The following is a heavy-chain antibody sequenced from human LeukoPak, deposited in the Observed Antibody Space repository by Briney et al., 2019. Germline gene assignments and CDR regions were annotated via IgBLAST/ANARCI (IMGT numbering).Heavy chain of an antibody. CDR2: INPNSGGT. CDR3: ARRPINCIITNCYVDY. V-gene: IGHV1-2*02. J-gene: IGHJ4*02. Sequence: ASVKVSCKASGYTFTGYYMHWVRQAPGQGLEWMGWINPNSGGTNYAQKFQGRVTMTRDTSISTAYMELSRLKSDDTAVYYCARRPINCIITNCYVDYWGQGTLVTVSS. CDR1: GYTFTGYY. D-gene: IGHD2-2*01.